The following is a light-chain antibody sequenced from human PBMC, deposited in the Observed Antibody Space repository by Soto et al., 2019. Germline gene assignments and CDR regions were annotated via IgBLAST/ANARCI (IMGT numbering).Light chain of an antibody. J-gene: IGKJ1*01. Sequence: EIVMTQSPATLSVSPGERATLSCRASQSVSSNLAWYQQKRGQGPRLLIYGASTRATGIPARFSGSGSGTEFTLTISSLQSEDCAVYYCHQYNNWPLWTFGQGTKVEIK. CDR1: QSVSSN. V-gene: IGKV3-15*01. CDR2: GAS. CDR3: HQYNNWPLWT.